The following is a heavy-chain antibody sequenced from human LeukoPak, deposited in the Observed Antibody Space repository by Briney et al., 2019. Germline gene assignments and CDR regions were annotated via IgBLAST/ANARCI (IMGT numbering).Heavy chain of an antibody. CDR2: ISSGGSTI. CDR1: GFTFSDYY. CDR3: ARTYDILTGPVDYFDY. Sequence: GGSLRLSCAASGFTFSDYYMSWIRQAPGKGLEWVSYISSGGSTIYYADSVKGRFTISRDNAKNSLYLQMNSLRAEDTAVYYCARTYDILTGPVDYFDYWGQGTLVTVSS. D-gene: IGHD3-9*01. J-gene: IGHJ4*02. V-gene: IGHV3-11*04.